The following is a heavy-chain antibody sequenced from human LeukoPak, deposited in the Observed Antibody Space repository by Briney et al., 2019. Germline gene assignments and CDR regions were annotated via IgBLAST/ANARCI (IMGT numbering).Heavy chain of an antibody. V-gene: IGHV4-4*07. CDR1: GGSIKNYY. Sequence: PSETLSLTCSVSGGSIKNYYWSWIRQPAGKALEWIGRIFTSGGTNYNPSLKSRVTISVDTSKNQFSLKLSSVTAADTAVYYCARVLTYYDFWSGKNYYMDVWGKGTTVTVSS. CDR2: IFTSGGT. CDR3: ARVLTYYDFWSGKNYYMDV. D-gene: IGHD3-3*01. J-gene: IGHJ6*03.